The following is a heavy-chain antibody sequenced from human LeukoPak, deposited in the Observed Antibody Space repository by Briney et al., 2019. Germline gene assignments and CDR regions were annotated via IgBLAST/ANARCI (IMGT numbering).Heavy chain of an antibody. J-gene: IGHJ5*02. V-gene: IGHV6-1*01. CDR3: ASGWALS. CDR2: TYFRSELHT. Sequence: SQTLSLTCAVSGDIFSNKNGAWNWIRQSPSRGLEWLVRTYFRSELHTDYAVSVKGRIAITADTSKNQFSLQLASVTPEDTAVFYCASGWALSWGQGSLVTVSS. D-gene: IGHD1-26*01. CDR1: GDIFSNKNGA.